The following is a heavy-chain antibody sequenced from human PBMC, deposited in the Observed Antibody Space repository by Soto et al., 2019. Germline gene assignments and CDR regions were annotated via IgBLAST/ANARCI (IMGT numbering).Heavy chain of an antibody. CDR3: ARDGARGENYYYYGMDV. Sequence: QVQLVQSGAEVKKPGASVKVSCKASGYTFTSYGISWVRQAPGQGLEWMGWISAYNGNTNYAQKLQGRVTMTTDTSTSTAYMELRSLRSDDPAVYYCARDGARGENYYYYGMDVWGQGTTVTVSS. J-gene: IGHJ6*02. D-gene: IGHD3-16*01. V-gene: IGHV1-18*01. CDR1: GYTFTSYG. CDR2: ISAYNGNT.